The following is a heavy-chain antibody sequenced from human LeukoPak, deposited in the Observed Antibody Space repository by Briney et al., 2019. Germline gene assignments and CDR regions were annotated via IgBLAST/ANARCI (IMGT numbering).Heavy chain of an antibody. CDR1: GFTFSDAW. V-gene: IGHV3-23*01. Sequence: PGGSLRLSCAASGFTFSDAWMSWVRQAPGQGLDWVAGITGSGANTYYADSVKGRFTISRDNSRNTLSLQMNSLRAEDTAMYYCAKTDPNDYVWGSYRGPFDYWGQGTLVTVSS. CDR2: ITGSGANT. J-gene: IGHJ4*02. D-gene: IGHD3-16*02. CDR3: AKTDPNDYVWGSYRGPFDY.